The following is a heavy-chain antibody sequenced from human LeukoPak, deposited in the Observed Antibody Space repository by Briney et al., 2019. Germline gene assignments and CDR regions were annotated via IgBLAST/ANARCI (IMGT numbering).Heavy chain of an antibody. D-gene: IGHD6-6*01. V-gene: IGHV1-18*01. CDR2: ISAYNGNT. J-gene: IGHJ5*02. CDR3: ARSRQLHNWFDP. CDR1: GYTFTSYG. Sequence: ASVTVSCKASGYTFTSYGISWVRQAPGQGLEWMGWISAYNGNTNYAQKLQGRVTMTTDTSTSTAYMELRSLRSDDTAVYYCARSRQLHNWFDPWGQGTLVTVSS.